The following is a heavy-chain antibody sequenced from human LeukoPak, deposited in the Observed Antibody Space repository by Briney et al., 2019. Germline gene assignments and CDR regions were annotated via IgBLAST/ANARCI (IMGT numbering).Heavy chain of an antibody. D-gene: IGHD3-10*01. CDR1: GFTFSSYG. CDR3: AKSLWFGESTYGVIFDY. V-gene: IGHV3-30*18. Sequence: PGRSLRLSCAASGFTFSSYGMHWVRQAPGKGLEWVAVISYDGSNKYYADSVKGRFTISRDNSKNTLYLQMNSLRAEDTAVYYCAKSLWFGESTYGVIFDYWGQGTLVTVSS. CDR2: ISYDGSNK. J-gene: IGHJ4*02.